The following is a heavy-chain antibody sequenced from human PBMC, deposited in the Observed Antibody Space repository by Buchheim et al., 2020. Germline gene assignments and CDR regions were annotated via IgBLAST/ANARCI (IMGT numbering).Heavy chain of an antibody. J-gene: IGHJ4*02. Sequence: EVQLLESGGGLVQPGGSLRLSCAASGFTFSSYAMSWVRQAPGKGLEWVSAISGSGGSTYYADSVTGRFTISRDNSKNTLYLQMNSLRAEDTAVYYCAKGGWGYCSGGSCYDVDYWGQGTL. CDR3: AKGGWGYCSGGSCYDVDY. CDR2: ISGSGGST. CDR1: GFTFSSYA. D-gene: IGHD2-15*01. V-gene: IGHV3-23*01.